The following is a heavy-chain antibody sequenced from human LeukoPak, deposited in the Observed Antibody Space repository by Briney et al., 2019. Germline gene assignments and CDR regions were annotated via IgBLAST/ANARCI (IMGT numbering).Heavy chain of an antibody. CDR2: ISGSGGST. J-gene: IGHJ4*02. Sequence: GGSLRLSCAASGFTFSSYAMSWVRQAPGKGLEWVSAISGSGGSTYYADSVKGRFTISRDNSKNSLYLQVNSLRAEDTAVYYCAKGLRYCSGGTCYKDNFWGQGTLVTVSS. CDR1: GFTFSSYA. V-gene: IGHV3-23*01. D-gene: IGHD2-15*01. CDR3: AKGLRYCSGGTCYKDNF.